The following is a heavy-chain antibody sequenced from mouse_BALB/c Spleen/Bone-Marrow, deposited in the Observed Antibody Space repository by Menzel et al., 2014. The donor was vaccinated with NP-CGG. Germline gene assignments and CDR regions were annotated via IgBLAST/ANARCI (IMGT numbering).Heavy chain of an antibody. CDR3: VRPHYYGSSYTYAMDY. CDR2: IRSKSNNYAT. CDR1: GFTFNTYA. Sequence: EVKVVESGGGLVQPKGSLKLSCAASGFTFNTYAMNWVRQAPGKGLEWVARIRSKSNNYATYYADSGKDRFTISRDDSQNMLYLQMNNLKTEDTAMYYCVRPHYYGSSYTYAMDYWGQGTPVAVSS. V-gene: IGHV10-1*02. D-gene: IGHD1-1*01. J-gene: IGHJ4*01.